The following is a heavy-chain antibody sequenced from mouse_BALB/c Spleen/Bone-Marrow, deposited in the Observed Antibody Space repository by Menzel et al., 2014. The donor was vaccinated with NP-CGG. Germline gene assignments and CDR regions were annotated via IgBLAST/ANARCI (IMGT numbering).Heavy chain of an antibody. D-gene: IGHD2-3*01. CDR3: ARGGIYDGYSY. V-gene: IGHV1-7*01. Sequence: QVQLKESGAELAKPRASVKMSCKASGYTFTNYWMHWVKQRPGQGLEWIGYIGXSTGYTEYNQKFKDKATLTADKSSSTAYMRLSSLTSEDSAVYYCARGGIYDGYSYWGQGTLVTVSA. J-gene: IGHJ3*01. CDR1: GYTFTNYW. CDR2: IGXSTGYT.